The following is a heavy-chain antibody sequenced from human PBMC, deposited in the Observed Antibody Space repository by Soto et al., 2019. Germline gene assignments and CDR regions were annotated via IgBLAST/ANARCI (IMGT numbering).Heavy chain of an antibody. CDR1: GGSISSYY. V-gene: IGHV4-59*01. Sequence: SETLSLTCTVSGGSISSYYWSWIRQPPGKGLEWIGYIYYSGSTNYNPSLKSRVTISVDTSKNQFSLKLSSVTAADTAVYYCARDRSSGWYSAGNYYYYGMDVWGQGTTVS. D-gene: IGHD6-19*01. CDR2: IYYSGST. CDR3: ARDRSSGWYSAGNYYYYGMDV. J-gene: IGHJ6*02.